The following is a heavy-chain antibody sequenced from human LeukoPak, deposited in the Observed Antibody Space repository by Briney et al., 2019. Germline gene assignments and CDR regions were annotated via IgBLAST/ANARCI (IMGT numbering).Heavy chain of an antibody. CDR1: GGSFSGYY. CDR2: INHSGST. V-gene: IGHV4-34*01. D-gene: IGHD6-13*01. Sequence: PSETLSLTCAVYGGSFSGYYWSWIRQPPGKGLEWIGEINHSGSTNYNPSLKSRVTISVDTSKNQFSLKLSSVTAADTAVYYCARGRRKAGTGVWVDPWGQGTLVTVPS. J-gene: IGHJ5*02. CDR3: ARGRRKAGTGVWVDP.